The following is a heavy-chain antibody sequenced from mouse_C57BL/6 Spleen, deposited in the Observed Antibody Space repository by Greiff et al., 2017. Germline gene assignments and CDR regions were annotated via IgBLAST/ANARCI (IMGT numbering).Heavy chain of an antibody. CDR2: INPSNGGT. J-gene: IGHJ1*03. V-gene: IGHV1-53*01. Sequence: QVQLQQPGTELVKPGSSVKLSCKASGYTFTSYWMHWVKQRPGQGLEWIGNINPSNGGTNYNEKFKSKATLTVDKSSSTAYMQLSSLTSEDSAVYYCARFHYGVLVKYFDVWGTGTTVTVSS. CDR3: ARFHYGVLVKYFDV. CDR1: GYTFTSYW. D-gene: IGHD1-1*01.